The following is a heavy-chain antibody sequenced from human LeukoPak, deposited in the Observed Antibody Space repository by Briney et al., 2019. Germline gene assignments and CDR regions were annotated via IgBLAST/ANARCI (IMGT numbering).Heavy chain of an antibody. J-gene: IGHJ4*02. CDR2: IYSGGST. CDR1: GFTVSSNY. CDR3: ARVGLPYYYDSSGLDY. D-gene: IGHD3-22*01. Sequence: PGGSLRLSCAASGFTVSSNYMSWVRQAPGKGLEWVSIIYSGGSTFYADSVKGRFTISRDNAKNSLYLQMNSLRAEDTAMYYCARVGLPYYYDSSGLDYWGQGTLVTVSS. V-gene: IGHV3-53*01.